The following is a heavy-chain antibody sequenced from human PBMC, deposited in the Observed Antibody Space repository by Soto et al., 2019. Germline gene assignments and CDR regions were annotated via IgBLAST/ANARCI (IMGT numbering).Heavy chain of an antibody. V-gene: IGHV4-39*01. CDR2: INYSGST. CDR1: GGSISSSTSY. J-gene: IGHJ6*03. CDR3: ARPVNYYYYYMDV. Sequence: SETLSLTCTFSGGSISSSTSYWGWIRQPPGKGLEWIGSINYSGSTYYSPSLKSRVTISADTSKNQFSLKLSSVTAADTAVYYCARPVNYYYYYMDVWGKGTMVTVSS.